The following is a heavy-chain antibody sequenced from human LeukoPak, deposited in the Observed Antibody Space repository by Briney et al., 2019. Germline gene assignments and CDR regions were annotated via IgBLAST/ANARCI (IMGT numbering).Heavy chain of an antibody. CDR3: PKDMGRDYYGNPASYFAHVLDI. D-gene: IGHD3-10*01. V-gene: IGHV3-9*01. CDR1: GFTFEDYG. Sequence: PGRSLRLSCEASGFTFEDYGMHWVWQAPGKGLEWVSSITSNSGSIAYADSVKGRFTMSRDNAKKSLYLQMSSLRGEDTALYYRPKDMGRDYYGNPASYFAHVLDIWGQGTVVTDSS. CDR2: ITSNSGSI. J-gene: IGHJ3*02.